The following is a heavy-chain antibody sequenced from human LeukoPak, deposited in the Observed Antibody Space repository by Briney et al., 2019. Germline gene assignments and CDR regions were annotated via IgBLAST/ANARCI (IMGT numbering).Heavy chain of an antibody. CDR1: GFTFSSYS. D-gene: IGHD5-12*01. CDR3: ARDMAIVATLDY. V-gene: IGHV3-21*01. Sequence: GGSLRLSCAASGFTFSSYSMNWVRQAPGKGLEWVSSISSSSYIYYADSVKGRFTISRDNAKNSLYLQMNSLRAEDTAVYYCARDMAIVATLDYWGQGTLVTVSS. J-gene: IGHJ4*02. CDR2: ISSSSYI.